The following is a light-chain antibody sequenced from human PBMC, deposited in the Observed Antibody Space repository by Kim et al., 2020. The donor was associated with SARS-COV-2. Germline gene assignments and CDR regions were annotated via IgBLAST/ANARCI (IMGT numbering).Light chain of an antibody. V-gene: IGLV3-19*01. J-gene: IGLJ3*02. CDR1: SLRTYY. CDR2: GKN. Sequence: ALGQTIRITGQGASLRTYYASWYQQKPGPAPILVIYGKNNRPSGIPDRFSGSSSGNTASLTITGAQAEDEADYYCNSRDSSGNHWVFGGGTQLTVL. CDR3: NSRDSSGNHWV.